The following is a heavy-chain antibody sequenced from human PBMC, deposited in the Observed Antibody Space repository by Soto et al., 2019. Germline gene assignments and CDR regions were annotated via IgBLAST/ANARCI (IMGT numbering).Heavy chain of an antibody. D-gene: IGHD3-10*01. CDR2: ISSDGSTK. CDR1: GFPFSSYA. Sequence: QVQLVESGGGVVQPGRSLRLSCTASGFPFSSYAIHWVRQAPGKGLEWVAIISSDGSTKYYIDSVKGRFTLSRDNSKNTLYMQINSLRGEHTAGYDCARDSNMEASPINYYIMDVWGLGTTVTVSS. J-gene: IGHJ6*02. CDR3: ARDSNMEASPINYYIMDV. V-gene: IGHV3-30*04.